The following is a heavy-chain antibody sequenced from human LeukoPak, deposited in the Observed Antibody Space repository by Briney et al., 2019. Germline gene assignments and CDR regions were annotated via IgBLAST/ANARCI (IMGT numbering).Heavy chain of an antibody. CDR2: INHSGST. CDR3: ARVGCSGGNCYPYYFDY. J-gene: IGHJ4*02. D-gene: IGHD2-15*01. V-gene: IGHV4-34*01. CDR1: GGSFSGYY. Sequence: SETLSLTCAVYGGSFSGYYWSWIRQPPGKGLEWIGEINHSGSTNYNPSLKSRVTISVDTSKNQFSLKLSSVTAADTAVYYCARVGCSGGNCYPYYFDYWGQGTLVTVSS.